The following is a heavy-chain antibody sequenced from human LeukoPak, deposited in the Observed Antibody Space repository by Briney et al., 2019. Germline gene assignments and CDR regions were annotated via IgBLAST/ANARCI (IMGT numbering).Heavy chain of an antibody. CDR1: GSSVNSDQY. J-gene: IGHJ3*02. CDR3: AMLRLGELSLLANAYDI. V-gene: IGHV4-38-2*01. Sequence: SETLSLTCDVSGSSVNSDQYWGWMRHSPRAGLEWIGSVHQTGSPYYNPSLGSRVSLSIDSTKNSLSLRLTSVTAADTAVYYCAMLRLGELSLLANAYDIWGQGTMVIVSS. CDR2: VHQTGSP. D-gene: IGHD3-16*02.